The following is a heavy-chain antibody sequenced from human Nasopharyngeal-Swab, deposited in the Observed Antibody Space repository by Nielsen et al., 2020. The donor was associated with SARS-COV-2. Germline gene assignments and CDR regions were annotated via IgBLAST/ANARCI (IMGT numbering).Heavy chain of an antibody. D-gene: IGHD6-13*01. CDR2: IYYSGST. J-gene: IGHJ6*03. V-gene: IGHV4-39*07. Sequence: WIRQPPGKGLEWIGSIYYSGSTYYNPSLKSRVTISVDTSKNQFSLKLSSVTAADTAVYYCARDGDYSSPYMDVWGKGTTVTVSS. CDR3: ARDGDYSSPYMDV.